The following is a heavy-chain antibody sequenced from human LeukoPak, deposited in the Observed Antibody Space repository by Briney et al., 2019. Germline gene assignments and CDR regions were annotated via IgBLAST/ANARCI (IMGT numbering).Heavy chain of an antibody. Sequence: GGSLRLSCAASGFSVRDFWIAWVRQAPGKGLEWVAHIKEDRTADYYVDSVKGRFTISKDGGKNSLHLQMNSLRVEDTAVYYCVRGGWELDYWGQGTLVTVSS. V-gene: IGHV3-7*01. J-gene: IGHJ4*02. D-gene: IGHD4-23*01. CDR3: VRGGWELDY. CDR2: IKEDRTAD. CDR1: GFSVRDFW.